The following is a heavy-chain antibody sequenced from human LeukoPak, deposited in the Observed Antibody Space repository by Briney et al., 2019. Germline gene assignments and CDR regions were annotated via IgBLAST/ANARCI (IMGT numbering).Heavy chain of an antibody. D-gene: IGHD3-10*01. Sequence: SETLSLTCTVSGVSISSYYWSWIRQPAGKGLEWIGRIYTSWSTNYNPSLKSRVTMSVDTSKNQFSLKLSSVPAADTAVYHCARDLFFRGYMDVWGKGTTVTISS. CDR2: IYTSWST. V-gene: IGHV4-4*07. CDR1: GVSISSYY. CDR3: ARDLFFRGYMDV. J-gene: IGHJ6*03.